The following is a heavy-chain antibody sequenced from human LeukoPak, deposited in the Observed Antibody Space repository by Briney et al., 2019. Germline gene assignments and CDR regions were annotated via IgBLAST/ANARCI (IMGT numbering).Heavy chain of an antibody. V-gene: IGHV3-53*01. CDR3: ARVIAVARAFDY. CDR1: GFTVSSNY. Sequence: GGSLRLSCAASGFTVSSNYMSWVRQAPGKGLEWVSVIYSGGSTYYADSVKGRFTISRDNSKNTLYLQMNSLRAEDTAVYYCARVIAVARAFDYWGQGTLVIVSS. D-gene: IGHD6-19*01. J-gene: IGHJ4*02. CDR2: IYSGGST.